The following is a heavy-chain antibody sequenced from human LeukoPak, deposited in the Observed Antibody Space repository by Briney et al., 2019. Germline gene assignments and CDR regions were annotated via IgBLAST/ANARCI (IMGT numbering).Heavy chain of an antibody. Sequence: PSETLSLTCTVSGGSISSGGYYWSWIRQHPGKGLEWIGYIYYSGSTYYNPSLKSRVTISVDTSKNQFSLKLSSVTAADTAVYYCARGLPLVSRSWYPFDPWGQGTLVTVSS. CDR2: IYYSGST. CDR1: GGSISSGGYY. J-gene: IGHJ5*02. V-gene: IGHV4-31*03. CDR3: ARGLPLVSRSWYPFDP. D-gene: IGHD6-13*01.